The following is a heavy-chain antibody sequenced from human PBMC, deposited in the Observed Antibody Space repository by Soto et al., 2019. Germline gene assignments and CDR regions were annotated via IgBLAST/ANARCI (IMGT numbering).Heavy chain of an antibody. CDR3: AKIPNSSSWYLDAFDI. CDR1: GLTFSSYA. J-gene: IGHJ3*02. V-gene: IGHV3-23*01. CDR2: ISGSGGST. D-gene: IGHD6-13*01. Sequence: GGSLRLSCAASGLTFSSYAMSWVRQAPGKGLEWVSAISGSGGSTYYADSVKGRFTISRDNSKNTLYLQMNSLRAEDTAVYYCAKIPNSSSWYLDAFDIWGQGTMVTVSS.